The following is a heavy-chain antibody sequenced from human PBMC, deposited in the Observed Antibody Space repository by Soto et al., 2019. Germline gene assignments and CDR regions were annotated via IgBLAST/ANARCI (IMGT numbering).Heavy chain of an antibody. Sequence: QVQLVESEGGVVQPGRSLRLSCTASGFTFSNYGMHWVRQAPGKGLEWVTVISYDGNVAYYADSVKGRFTSSRDNSKNTVYLQMNSLRTEETAVYYCAKEGPITNWYFDYWGQGTLVTVSS. CDR2: ISYDGNVA. V-gene: IGHV3-30*18. D-gene: IGHD1-1*01. CDR3: AKEGPITNWYFDY. J-gene: IGHJ4*02. CDR1: GFTFSNYG.